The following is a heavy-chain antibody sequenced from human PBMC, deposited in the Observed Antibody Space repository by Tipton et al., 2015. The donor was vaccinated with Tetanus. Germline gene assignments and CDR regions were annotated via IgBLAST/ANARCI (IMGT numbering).Heavy chain of an antibody. Sequence: TLSLTCTVPGGSISSYYWSWIRQPPGKGLEWIGYIYYSGSTNYNPSLKSRVTISVDTSKNQFSLKLSSVTAADTAVYYCARGGRITIFGVVTHYGMDVWGQGTTVTVSS. CDR3: ARGGRITIFGVVTHYGMDV. V-gene: IGHV4-59*12. J-gene: IGHJ6*02. CDR2: IYYSGST. D-gene: IGHD3-3*01. CDR1: GGSISSYY.